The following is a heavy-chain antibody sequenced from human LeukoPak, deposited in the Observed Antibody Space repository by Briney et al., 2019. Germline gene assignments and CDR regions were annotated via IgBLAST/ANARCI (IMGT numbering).Heavy chain of an antibody. J-gene: IGHJ5*02. CDR1: GGSFSGYY. V-gene: IGHV4-34*01. CDR2: INHSGST. Sequence: SESLSLTCAVHGGSFSGYYWSWIRQPPGKGLEWIGEINHSGSTNYNPSLKSRVTISVDTTKNQFSLKLSSVTAADTAVYYCARGRTRVPYNWYDPWGQGTLVTVSS. D-gene: IGHD1-1*01. CDR3: ARGRTRVPYNWYDP.